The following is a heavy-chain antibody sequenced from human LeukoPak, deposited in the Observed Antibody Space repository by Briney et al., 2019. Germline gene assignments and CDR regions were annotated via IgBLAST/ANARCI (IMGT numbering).Heavy chain of an antibody. CDR2: ISYDGSNK. CDR3: AKDRGSSIWYDGLGPFDY. Sequence: GGSLRLSCAASGFTFSSYGMHWVRQAPGKGLEWVAVISYDGSNKYYADSVKGRFTISRDNSKNTLYLQMNSLRAEDTAVYYCAKDRGSSIWYDGLGPFDYWGQGTLVTVSS. D-gene: IGHD6-13*01. J-gene: IGHJ4*02. V-gene: IGHV3-30*18. CDR1: GFTFSSYG.